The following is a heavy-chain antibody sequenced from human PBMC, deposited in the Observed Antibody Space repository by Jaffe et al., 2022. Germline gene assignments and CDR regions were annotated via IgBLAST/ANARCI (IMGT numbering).Heavy chain of an antibody. D-gene: IGHD3-10*01. CDR1: GGSFSGYY. V-gene: IGHV4-34*01. CDR2: INHSGST. J-gene: IGHJ6*03. Sequence: QVQLQQWGAGLLKPSETLSLTCAVYGGSFSGYYWSWIRQPPGKGLEWIGEINHSGSTNYNPSLKSRVTISVDTSKNQFSLKLSSVTAADTAVYYCARGRSVTLPYYYGSGIYYYYYYMDVWGKGTTVTVSS. CDR3: ARGRSVTLPYYYGSGIYYYYYYMDV.